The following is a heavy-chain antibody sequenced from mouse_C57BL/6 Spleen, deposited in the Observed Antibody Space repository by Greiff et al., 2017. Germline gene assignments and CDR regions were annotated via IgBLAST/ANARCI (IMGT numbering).Heavy chain of an antibody. Sequence: EVKVVESGGGLVQPGGSMKLSCAASGFTFSDAWMDWVRQSPEKGLEWVAEIRNKANNHATYYAESVKGRFTISRDASKSSVYLQMNSLRAEDTDIYYCTSNWDLYYFDYWGQGTTLTVSS. D-gene: IGHD4-1*01. CDR1: GFTFSDAW. CDR3: TSNWDLYYFDY. CDR2: IRNKANNHAT. V-gene: IGHV6-6*01. J-gene: IGHJ2*01.